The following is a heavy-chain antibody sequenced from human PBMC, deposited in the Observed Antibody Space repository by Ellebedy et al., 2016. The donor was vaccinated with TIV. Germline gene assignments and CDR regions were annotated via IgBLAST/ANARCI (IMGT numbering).Heavy chain of an antibody. J-gene: IGHJ4*02. CDR1: GYIFTDYW. Sequence: PGGSLRLSCAASGYIFTDYWVAWVRQTPGLGLEWMGIIDTDDSDTRYSPSFQGQVTISGDRSSSSTYLQWSSLRASDTAIYYWARLQSSIVGATGPDSWGQGTQVIVSS. CDR3: ARLQSSIVGATGPDS. CDR2: IDTDDSDT. V-gene: IGHV5-51*01. D-gene: IGHD1-26*01.